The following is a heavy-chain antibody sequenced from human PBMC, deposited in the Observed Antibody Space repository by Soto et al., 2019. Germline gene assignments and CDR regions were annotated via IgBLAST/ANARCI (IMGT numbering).Heavy chain of an antibody. CDR1: GGSVSSGSYY. D-gene: IGHD6-6*01. CDR3: ARVYSSSSDYYYGMDV. Sequence: SETLSLTCTVSGGSVSSGSYYWSWIRQPPGKGLEWIGYIYYSGSTNYNPSLKSRVTISVDTSKNQFSLKLSSVTAADTAVYYCARVYSSSSDYYYGMDVWGQGTMVTVSS. J-gene: IGHJ6*02. V-gene: IGHV4-61*01. CDR2: IYYSGST.